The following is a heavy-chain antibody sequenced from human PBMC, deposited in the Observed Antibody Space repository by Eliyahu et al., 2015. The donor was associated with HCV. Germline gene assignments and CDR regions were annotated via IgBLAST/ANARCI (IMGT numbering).Heavy chain of an antibody. Sequence: SLRLSCEASGFTFSDSAMSWVRQAPGEGLEWVSTINIDHSPYYPDSVKGRFTISRDNSKNTLSLQMNSLRAEDTAVYYCAKRSTGSYSDHWGQGTLVTVSS. CDR2: INIDHSP. V-gene: IGHV3-23*01. D-gene: IGHD1-1*01. J-gene: IGHJ4*02. CDR3: AKRSTGSYSDH. CDR1: GFTFSDSA.